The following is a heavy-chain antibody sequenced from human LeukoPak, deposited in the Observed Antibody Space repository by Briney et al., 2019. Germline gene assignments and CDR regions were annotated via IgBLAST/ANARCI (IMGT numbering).Heavy chain of an antibody. CDR3: ASYGSFDAFDI. CDR2: ISAYNGNT. CDR1: GYTFTSFG. V-gene: IGHV1-18*01. Sequence: GASVKVSCKASGYTFTSFGISWVRQAPGQGLEWMGWISAYNGNTNYAQKLQGKVTMTTDTSTSTAYMELRSLRSDDTTVYDYASYGSFDAFDIWGQGTMVTVSS. D-gene: IGHD1-26*01. J-gene: IGHJ3*02.